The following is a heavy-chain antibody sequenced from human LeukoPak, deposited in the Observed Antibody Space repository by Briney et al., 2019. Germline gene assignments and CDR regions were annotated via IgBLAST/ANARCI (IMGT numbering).Heavy chain of an antibody. V-gene: IGHV4-4*07. CDR1: GGSMSSYY. J-gene: IGHJ4*02. CDR2: IYSSGST. Sequence: SETLSLTCTVSGGSMSSYYWSWIRQPAGKGLEWIGRIYSSGSTDYNPSLKSRVTMSVDTSKNQFSLNLRSVTAADTAVYYCARGPPPDFDCWGQGTLVTVSS. CDR3: ARGPPPDFDC.